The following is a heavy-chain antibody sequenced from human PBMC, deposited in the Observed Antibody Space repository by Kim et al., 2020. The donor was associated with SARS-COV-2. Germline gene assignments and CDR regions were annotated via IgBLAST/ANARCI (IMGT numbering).Heavy chain of an antibody. D-gene: IGHD2-8*01. CDR2: IIPILGIA. CDR3: ARTLIMTGTHYFDY. V-gene: IGHV1-69*02. J-gene: IGHJ4*02. Sequence: SVKVSCKASGGTFSSYTISWVRQAPGQGLEWMGRIIPILGIANYAQKFQGRVTITADKSTSTAYMELSSLRSEDTAVYYCARTLIMTGTHYFDYWGREPWSPSPQ. CDR1: GGTFSSYT.